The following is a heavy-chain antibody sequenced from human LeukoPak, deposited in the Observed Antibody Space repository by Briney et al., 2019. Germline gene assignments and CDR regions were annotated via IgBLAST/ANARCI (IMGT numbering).Heavy chain of an antibody. D-gene: IGHD6-13*01. Sequence: PSETLSLTCAVSGGSFSSGGYSWNRIRQPPGRGLEWIGCIYYSGSTNYNPSLKSRVTISVDTSKNQFSLRLSSVTAADTAVYYCARVTGYVMEDYFDYWGQGTLVTVSS. CDR1: GGSFSSGGYS. CDR3: ARVTGYVMEDYFDY. CDR2: IYYSGST. V-gene: IGHV4-61*08. J-gene: IGHJ4*02.